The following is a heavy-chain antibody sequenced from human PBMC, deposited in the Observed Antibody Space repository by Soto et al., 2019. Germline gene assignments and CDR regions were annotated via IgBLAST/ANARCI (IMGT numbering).Heavy chain of an antibody. Sequence: ASVKVSCKASGYTFTSYGISWVRQDTGQGLEWMGWISAYNGNTNYAQKLQGRVTMTTDTSTSTAYMELRSLRSDDTAVYYCARGPYYYGSGIVKVYYYYYGLDVWGQGTTVTVSS. CDR2: ISAYNGNT. CDR1: GYTFTSYG. D-gene: IGHD3-10*01. J-gene: IGHJ6*02. CDR3: ARGPYYYGSGIVKVYYYYYGLDV. V-gene: IGHV1-18*01.